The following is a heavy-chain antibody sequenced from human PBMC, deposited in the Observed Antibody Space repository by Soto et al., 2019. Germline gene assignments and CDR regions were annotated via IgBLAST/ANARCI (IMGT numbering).Heavy chain of an antibody. J-gene: IGHJ4*02. V-gene: IGHV3-74*01. CDR1: GFTFRSYW. CDR2: INSDGSST. D-gene: IGHD5-18*01. Sequence: GGSLRLSCAASGFTFRSYWMQWVRQAPGKGLVWVSWINSDGSSTSYADSVKGRFTISRDNAKNSLYLQMNSLRDEDTAVYYCARDRGYTYGFDFWGQGALVTVSS. CDR3: ARDRGYTYGFDF.